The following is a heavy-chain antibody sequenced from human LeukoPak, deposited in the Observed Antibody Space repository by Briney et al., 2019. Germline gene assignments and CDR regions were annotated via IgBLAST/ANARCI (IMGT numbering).Heavy chain of an antibody. CDR3: ARDLGKFGSGSYYPTINWFDP. Sequence: GASVKVSCKAFGYTFNNYGISWVRQAPGQGLEWMGWINTNTGNPTYAQGFTGRFVFSLDTSVSTAYLQISSLKAEDTAVYYCARDLGKFGSGSYYPTINWFDPWGQGTLVTVSS. J-gene: IGHJ5*02. D-gene: IGHD3-10*01. CDR1: GYTFNNYG. CDR2: INTNTGNP. V-gene: IGHV7-4-1*02.